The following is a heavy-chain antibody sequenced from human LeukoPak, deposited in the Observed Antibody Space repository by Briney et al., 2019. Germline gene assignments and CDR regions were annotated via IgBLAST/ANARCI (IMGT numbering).Heavy chain of an antibody. J-gene: IGHJ4*02. D-gene: IGHD6-6*01. CDR2: ISGSASST. Sequence: GGSLRLSCAASGFTFSNYAMSWVRQAPGKGLEWVSAISGSASSTYHADSVKGRFTISRDNSKNTLYLQMNSLRADDTAVYYCAKVRVGGSSRYFDYWGQGTLVTVSS. CDR3: AKVRVGGSSRYFDY. V-gene: IGHV3-23*01. CDR1: GFTFSNYA.